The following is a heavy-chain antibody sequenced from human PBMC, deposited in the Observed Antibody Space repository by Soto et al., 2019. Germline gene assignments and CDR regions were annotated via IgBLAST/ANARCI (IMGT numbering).Heavy chain of an antibody. CDR3: ARDRLGATGDY. V-gene: IGHV1-18*01. J-gene: IGHJ4*02. D-gene: IGHD1-26*01. CDR1: GYTFTSYG. Sequence: ASVKVSCKASGYTFTSYGISWVRQAPGQGREWMGWISAYNANTNYAQKLQGRVTMTTDTSTSTSYMELRSLRSDATAVYFCARDRLGATGDYWGQGTLVTVSS. CDR2: ISAYNANT.